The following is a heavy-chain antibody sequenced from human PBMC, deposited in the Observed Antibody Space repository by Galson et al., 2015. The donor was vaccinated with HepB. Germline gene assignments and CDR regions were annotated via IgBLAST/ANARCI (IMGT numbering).Heavy chain of an antibody. Sequence: SETLSLTCTVSGGSISSYYWSWIRQPPGKGLEWIGYIYYSGSTNYNPSLKSRVTISVDTSKNQFSLKLSSVTAADTAVYYCARHETVRYFDWLAWFDPWGQGTLVTVSS. CDR3: ARHETVRYFDWLAWFDP. J-gene: IGHJ5*02. V-gene: IGHV4-59*08. CDR2: IYYSGST. CDR1: GGSISSYY. D-gene: IGHD3-9*01.